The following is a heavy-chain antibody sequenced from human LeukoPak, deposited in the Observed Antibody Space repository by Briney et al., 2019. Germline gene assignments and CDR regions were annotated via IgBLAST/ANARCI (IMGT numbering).Heavy chain of an antibody. CDR1: RGSMSGYNFY. J-gene: IGHJ4*02. CDR3: AREVWGISGSFDS. V-gene: IGHV4-39*07. D-gene: IGHD7-27*01. CDR2: TYYSGTA. Sequence: SETLSLACTVSRGSMSGYNFYWGWIRQPPGKGLEFIGSTYYSGTAYYNPSLKTRVSISVDTSKGQFSLRLNSVTAADTAVYFCAREVWGISGSFDSWGQGLLVAVSP.